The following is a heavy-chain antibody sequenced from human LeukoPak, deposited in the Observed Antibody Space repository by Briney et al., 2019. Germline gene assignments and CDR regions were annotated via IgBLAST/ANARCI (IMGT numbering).Heavy chain of an antibody. CDR3: ARDFGNSDTYYYYYGMDV. Sequence: GGSLRLSCTASGFTFSSYAMHWVRQAPGKGLEWVAVISDDGSNKYYADSVKGRFTISRDDSKNTLYLQMNSLRAEDTAVYYCARDFGNSDTYYYYYGMDVWGQGTTVTVSS. D-gene: IGHD4-23*01. CDR2: ISDDGSNK. V-gene: IGHV3-30*04. J-gene: IGHJ6*02. CDR1: GFTFSSYA.